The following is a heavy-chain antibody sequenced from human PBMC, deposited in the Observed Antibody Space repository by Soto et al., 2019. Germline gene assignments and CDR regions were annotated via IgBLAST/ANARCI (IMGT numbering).Heavy chain of an antibody. D-gene: IGHD5-12*01. CDR2: INHSGSI. CDR3: ARGRVATFDY. Sequence: PSETLSLTCAVYGGSFSGYYWSWIRQPPGKGLEWIGEINHSGSINYNPSLKSRVTISVDTSKNQFSLKLSSVTAADTAVYYCARGRVATFDYWGQGTLVTVS. CDR1: GGSFSGYY. J-gene: IGHJ4*02. V-gene: IGHV4-34*01.